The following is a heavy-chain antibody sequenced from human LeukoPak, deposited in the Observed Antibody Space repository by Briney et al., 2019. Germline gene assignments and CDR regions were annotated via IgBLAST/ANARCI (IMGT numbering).Heavy chain of an antibody. D-gene: IGHD3-22*01. J-gene: IGHJ1*01. V-gene: IGHV3-33*01. Sequence: GRSLRLSCAASGFTFSSYGMHWVRQAPGKGLEWVAVIWYDGSNKYYADSVKGRFTISRDNSKNTLYLQMNSLRAEDTAVYYCARDDYYDSSGYYWEYFQHWGQGTLVTVSS. CDR1: GFTFSSYG. CDR2: IWYDGSNK. CDR3: ARDDYYDSSGYYWEYFQH.